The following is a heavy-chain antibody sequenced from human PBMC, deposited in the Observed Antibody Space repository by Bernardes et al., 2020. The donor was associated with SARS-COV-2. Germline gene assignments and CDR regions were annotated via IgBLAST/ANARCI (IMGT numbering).Heavy chain of an antibody. CDR3: ARGVPQDFWSGWRTTNQNWFDP. CDR1: GGSISSCGYY. CDR2: IYYSGIT. Sequence: SETLSLNCTVSGGSISSCGYYWSWIRQHPGKGLEWSGYIYYSGITYYNPSLKSRVTISVDTSKNQFSLKLSSVTAADTAVYYCARGVPQDFWSGWRTTNQNWFDPWGQGTLVTVSS. D-gene: IGHD3-3*01. J-gene: IGHJ5*02. V-gene: IGHV4-31*03.